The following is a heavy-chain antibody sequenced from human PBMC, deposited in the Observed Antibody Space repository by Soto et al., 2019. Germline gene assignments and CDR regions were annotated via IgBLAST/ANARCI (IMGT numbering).Heavy chain of an antibody. V-gene: IGHV3-23*01. CDR1: GFTFGIHA. CDR3: GKGSAATNYFYYATDV. CDR2: ISGSGGST. J-gene: IGHJ6*02. Sequence: RRLSCAASGFTFGIHAMSWVRQAPAKGLEWVSFISGSGGSTYDADSVKGRFTISRDNSKKTLYLQMNSLRGEDTAVYYCGKGSAATNYFYYATDVWGQGTTVTVSS. D-gene: IGHD2-15*01.